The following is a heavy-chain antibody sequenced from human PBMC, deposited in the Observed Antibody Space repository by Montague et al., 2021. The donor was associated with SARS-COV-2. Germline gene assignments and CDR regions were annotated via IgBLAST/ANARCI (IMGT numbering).Heavy chain of an antibody. CDR2: IDWDDDK. Sequence: PALVKPTQTLTLTCTFSGFSLSTSGMCVSWIRQPPGKALEWLALIDWDDDKYYSTSLKTRLTISKDTSKNQVVLTMTNMDPVDTATYYCARAILTGYLYGMDVWGQGTTVTVSS. CDR3: ARAILTGYLYGMDV. J-gene: IGHJ6*02. V-gene: IGHV2-70*01. CDR1: GFSLSTSGMC. D-gene: IGHD3-9*01.